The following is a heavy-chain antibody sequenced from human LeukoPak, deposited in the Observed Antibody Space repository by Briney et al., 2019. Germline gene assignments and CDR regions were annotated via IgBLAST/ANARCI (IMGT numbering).Heavy chain of an antibody. Sequence: SETLSLTCTVSSGSVNSYYWSWIRQPPGKGLEWIGYIYYSGSTNYNPSLKSRVTISVDTSKNQFSLKLSSVTAADTAVYYCARGEWLYDYWGQGTLVTVSS. CDR1: SGSVNSYY. D-gene: IGHD3-3*01. V-gene: IGHV4-59*02. CDR3: ARGEWLYDY. J-gene: IGHJ4*02. CDR2: IYYSGST.